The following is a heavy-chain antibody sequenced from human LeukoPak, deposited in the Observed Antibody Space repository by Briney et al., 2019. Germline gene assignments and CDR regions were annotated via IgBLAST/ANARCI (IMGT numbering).Heavy chain of an antibody. Sequence: SETLSLTCAVSGYSISSGYYWGWIRQPPGKGLEWIGSIYHSGSTYYNPSLKSRVTISVDTSKNQFSLKLSSVTAADTAVYYCARSLGDYYYYYMDVWGKGTTVTVSS. CDR3: ARSLGDYYYYYMDV. CDR2: IYHSGST. V-gene: IGHV4-38-2*01. CDR1: GYSISSGYY. J-gene: IGHJ6*03.